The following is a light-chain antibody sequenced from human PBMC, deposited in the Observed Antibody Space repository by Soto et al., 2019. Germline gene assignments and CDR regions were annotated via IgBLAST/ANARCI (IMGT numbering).Light chain of an antibody. J-gene: IGKJ1*01. CDR2: KAS. CDR1: QSISSW. V-gene: IGKV1-5*03. Sequence: DIQMTQSPSTLSASVGDRVTITCRASQSISSWLAWYQQKPGKAPKLLIYKASSLESGVPSRFSGSGSGREFTLTISSLQPDDFATYYCQQSNSYSWTFGQGTKVEIK. CDR3: QQSNSYSWT.